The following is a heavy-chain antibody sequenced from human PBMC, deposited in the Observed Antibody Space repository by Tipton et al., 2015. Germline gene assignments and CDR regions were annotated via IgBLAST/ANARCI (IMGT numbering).Heavy chain of an antibody. J-gene: IGHJ6*02. CDR3: ARFRYYGSGTERGYFHGLDV. D-gene: IGHD3-10*01. V-gene: IGHV4-61*01. Sequence: GLVKPSETLSLTCAVSGGSVSSPSYYWSWIRQPPGKGLEWIGYIYYSGSTNYNPSLKSRVSISVDTSKSQFFLKLNSVTAADTAVYYCARFRYYGSGTERGYFHGLDVWGQGTTVTVSS. CDR1: GGSVSSPSYY. CDR2: IYYSGST.